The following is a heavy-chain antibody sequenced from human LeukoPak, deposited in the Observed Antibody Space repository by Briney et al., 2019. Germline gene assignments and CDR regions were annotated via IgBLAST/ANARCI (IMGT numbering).Heavy chain of an antibody. Sequence: GGSLRLSCAASGSTFSSYNMNWVRQAPGKGLEWVSSISSSSSYIYYVDSVKGRFTISRDNAKNSLYLQMNNLRAEDTAVYYCARDMTTVTTSYHYWGQGTLVTVSS. D-gene: IGHD4-17*01. J-gene: IGHJ4*02. CDR1: GSTFSSYN. CDR2: ISSSSSYI. V-gene: IGHV3-21*01. CDR3: ARDMTTVTTSYHY.